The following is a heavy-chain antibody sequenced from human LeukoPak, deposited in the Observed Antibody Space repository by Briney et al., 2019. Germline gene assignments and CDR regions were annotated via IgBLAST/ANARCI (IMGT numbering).Heavy chain of an antibody. CDR3: ARGSREDIYYYYYMDV. D-gene: IGHD2-15*01. V-gene: IGHV3-48*01. CDR2: ISSSSSTI. CDR1: GFIFSTYS. Sequence: PSGGSLRLSCAASGFIFSTYSINWVRQAPGKGLERVSYISSSSSTIYYADSVKGRFTISRDNAKNSLYLQMNSLRAEDTAVYYCARGSREDIYYYYYMDVWGKGTTVTVSS. J-gene: IGHJ6*03.